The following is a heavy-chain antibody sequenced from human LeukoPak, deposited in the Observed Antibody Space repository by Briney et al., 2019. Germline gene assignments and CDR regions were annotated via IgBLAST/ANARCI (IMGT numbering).Heavy chain of an antibody. J-gene: IGHJ4*02. V-gene: IGHV4-39*07. CDR1: GGSISSSSYY. CDR2: IYYSGST. Sequence: PSETLSLTCSVSGGSISSSSYYWGWIRQPPGKGLEWIGSIYYSGSTYYNPSLKSRVTISVDTSKNQFSLKLSSVTAADTAVYYCARALYGSGSYYYDYWGQGTLVTVSS. CDR3: ARALYGSGSYYYDY. D-gene: IGHD3-10*01.